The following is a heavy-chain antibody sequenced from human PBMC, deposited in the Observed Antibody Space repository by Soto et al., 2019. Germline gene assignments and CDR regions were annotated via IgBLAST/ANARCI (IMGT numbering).Heavy chain of an antibody. CDR2: INTGNGNT. Sequence: QVQLVQSGAEVKKPGASVKVSCKASGYTFTSYAMHWVRQAPGQRLEWMGWINTGNGNTKYSQKFQGRVTFTRDTYASTDYMELSSLRSEDTDVYYCAREVYSSSAHDYWGQRTLVTVSS. J-gene: IGHJ4*02. D-gene: IGHD6-13*01. CDR1: GYTFTSYA. V-gene: IGHV1-3*04. CDR3: AREVYSSSAHDY.